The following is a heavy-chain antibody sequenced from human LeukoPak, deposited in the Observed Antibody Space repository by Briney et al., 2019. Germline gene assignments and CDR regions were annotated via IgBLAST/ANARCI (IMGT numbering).Heavy chain of an antibody. CDR2: INHSGST. J-gene: IGHJ4*02. CDR3: ARHDGWFGELSS. CDR1: GGSFSGYY. V-gene: IGHV4-34*01. Sequence: TTSETLSLTCAVYGGSFSGYYWSWIRQPPGKGLEWIGEINHSGSTNYNPSLKSRVTISVDTSKNQFSLKLSSVTAADTAVYYCARHDGWFGELSSWGQGTLVTVSS. D-gene: IGHD3-10*01.